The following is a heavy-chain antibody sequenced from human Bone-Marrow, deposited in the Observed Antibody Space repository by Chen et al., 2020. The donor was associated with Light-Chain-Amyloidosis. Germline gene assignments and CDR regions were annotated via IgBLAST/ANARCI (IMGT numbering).Heavy chain of an antibody. V-gene: IGHV3-33*01. D-gene: IGHD3-3*02. CDR3: ARDSIEGPTDFDY. CDR1: GFTFSDFC. J-gene: IGHJ4*02. Sequence: VQLVESGGGVAQPGTSLRLSCAASGFTFSDFCFHWVRQAPGKGLEWVAVQWFNGNDNYADSVRGRFTISRDSSKNMLFLQLNSLRVEDTAIYYCARDSIEGPTDFDYWGQGTLVTVSS. CDR2: QWFNGND.